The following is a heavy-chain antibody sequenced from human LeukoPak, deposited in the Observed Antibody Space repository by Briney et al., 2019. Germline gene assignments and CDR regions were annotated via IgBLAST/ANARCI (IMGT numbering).Heavy chain of an antibody. D-gene: IGHD3-22*01. J-gene: IGHJ4*02. Sequence: PSETLSLTCAVYGGSFSGYYWSWIRQPPGKGLEWIGEINHSGSTNYNPSLKSRVTISVDTSKNQFSLKLSSVTAADTAVYYCARGSYYYDSSGPSRKAYYFDYWGQGTLVTVSS. CDR3: ARGSYYYDSSGPSRKAYYFDY. V-gene: IGHV4-34*01. CDR1: GGSFSGYY. CDR2: INHSGST.